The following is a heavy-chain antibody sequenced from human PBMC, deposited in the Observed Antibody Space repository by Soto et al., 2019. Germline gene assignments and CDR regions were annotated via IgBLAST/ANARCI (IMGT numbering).Heavy chain of an antibody. CDR3: ARPMITFGGVIVTPTYYYGMDV. CDR1: GGSISSGYYY. J-gene: IGHJ6*02. CDR2: IYYSGNT. Sequence: SETLSLTCSVSGGSISSGYYYWSWIRQPPGKGLEWIGNIYYSGNTYYNPSLKSRLIISIDTSKNQFSLKVGSVTAADTAVYYCARPMITFGGVIVTPTYYYGMDVWGQGTTVTVSS. D-gene: IGHD3-16*02. V-gene: IGHV4-30-4*01.